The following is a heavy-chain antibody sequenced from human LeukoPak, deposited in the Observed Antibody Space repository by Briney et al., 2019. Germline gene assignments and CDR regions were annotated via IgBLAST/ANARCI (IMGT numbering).Heavy chain of an antibody. CDR3: AKEVFSPITIFGVVIKEPGLADY. Sequence: SGGSLRLSCAASGFTFSSYGMHWVRQAPGKGLEWVAVISYDGSNKYYADSVKGRFTISRDNSKNTLYLQMNSLRAEDTAVYYCAKEVFSPITIFGVVIKEPGLADYWGQGTLVTVSS. CDR2: ISYDGSNK. V-gene: IGHV3-30*18. J-gene: IGHJ4*02. CDR1: GFTFSSYG. D-gene: IGHD3-3*01.